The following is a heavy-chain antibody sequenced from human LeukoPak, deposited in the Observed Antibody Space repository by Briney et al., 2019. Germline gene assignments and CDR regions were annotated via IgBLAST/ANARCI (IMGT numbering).Heavy chain of an antibody. CDR1: GYSVTSYW. CDR3: ARHYSGLSCDN. V-gene: IGHV5-10-1*01. CDR2: IDPSDSYT. Sequence: GQSLKMGEQGSGYSVTSYWSRWVREMPGKGLEWMGRIDPSDSYTNYSPSFQGHVTISADKSSSTAYLQWSSLKASDTAMYYCARHYSGLSCDNWDKGSLFAVSS. D-gene: IGHD6-19*01. J-gene: IGHJ4*02.